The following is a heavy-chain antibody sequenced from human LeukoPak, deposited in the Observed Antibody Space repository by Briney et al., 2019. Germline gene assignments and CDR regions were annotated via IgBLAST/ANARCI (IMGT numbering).Heavy chain of an antibody. CDR1: GGSINYAY. D-gene: IGHD5-24*01. CDR3: ASGKGYNTPFDY. J-gene: IGHJ4*02. CDR2: VSHTGST. Sequence: SETLSLTCTVSGGSINYAYWSWIRLPPGKKLEWIGFVSHTGSTNYNPSLTSRVTISVDTSKNQFSLKLTSVAAADTAIYFCASGKGYNTPFDYWGQGILVTVSS. V-gene: IGHV4-59*01.